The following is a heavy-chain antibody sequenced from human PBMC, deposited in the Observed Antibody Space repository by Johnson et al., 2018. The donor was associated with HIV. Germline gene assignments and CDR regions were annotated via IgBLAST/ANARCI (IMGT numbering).Heavy chain of an antibody. V-gene: IGHV3-30*02. CDR1: GFTFSSYG. J-gene: IGHJ3*02. Sequence: VQLVESGGGVVQPGGSLRLSCAASGFTFSSYGMHWVRQAPGKGLEWVAFIRYDGSNKYYADSVKGRFTISRDNSKNTLYLQMNSLRAEDTAVYYCAKALGLELSIWGQGTMVTVSS. D-gene: IGHD3-16*02. CDR3: AKALGLELSI. CDR2: IRYDGSNK.